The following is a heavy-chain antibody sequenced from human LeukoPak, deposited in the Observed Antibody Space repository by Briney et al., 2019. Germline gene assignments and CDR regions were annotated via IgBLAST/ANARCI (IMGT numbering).Heavy chain of an antibody. D-gene: IGHD3-10*01. CDR1: GGSMSSYY. V-gene: IGHV4-59*01. J-gene: IGHJ1*01. CDR2: IYYSGST. Sequence: SETLSLTCTVSGGSMSSYYWSWIRQPPGKGLEWIGYIYYSGSTNYNPSLKSRVTISVDTSKNQFTLKLSSVTAADTAVYYCARHDGSAIPWIFQYWGQGTLFTVSS. CDR3: ARHDGSAIPWIFQY.